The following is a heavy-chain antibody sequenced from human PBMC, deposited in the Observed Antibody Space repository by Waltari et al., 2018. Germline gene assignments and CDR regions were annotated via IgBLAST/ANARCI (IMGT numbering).Heavy chain of an antibody. CDR3: GRVFDY. CDR1: GYTFTDNY. V-gene: IGHV1-2*06. J-gene: IGHJ4*02. Sequence: QVQLVQSGTEVKKPGASVKVSCKASGYTFTDNYLHWVRQAPGQGLEWMGQINPNSGGTKYAQKFQGRVTMTRDTSSATAYMELSSLTSDDTAVYYCGRVFDYWARGTLVTVSS. CDR2: INPNSGGT.